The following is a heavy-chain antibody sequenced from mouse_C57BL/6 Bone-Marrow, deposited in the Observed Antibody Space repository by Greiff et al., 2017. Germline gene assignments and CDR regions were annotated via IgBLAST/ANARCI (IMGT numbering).Heavy chain of an antibody. Sequence: VQLQQSGAELARPGASVKLSCKASGYTFTSYGISWVKQRTGQGLEWIGEIYPRSGNTYYNEKFKGKATLTADKSSSTAYMELRSLTSEDSAVYFCARGGLYCGSSVAWFAYWGQGTLVTVSA. CDR3: ARGGLYCGSSVAWFAY. CDR1: GYTFTSYG. CDR2: IYPRSGNT. J-gene: IGHJ3*01. V-gene: IGHV1-81*01. D-gene: IGHD1-1*01.